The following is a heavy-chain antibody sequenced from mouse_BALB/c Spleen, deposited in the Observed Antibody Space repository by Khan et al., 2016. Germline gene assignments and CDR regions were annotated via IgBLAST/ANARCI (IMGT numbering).Heavy chain of an antibody. CDR3: AREDYYAWFPY. CDR2: INSDSSTK. Sequence: EVQLQESGGGLVPPGGSLKLTCAASGFDFSRYWMNWVRQAPGNGLEWIGEINSDSSTKYYTPSLKDKFIISRDNTNNTLYLQMIQVRSEDTALYYCAREDYYAWFPYWGQGTLVTVSA. V-gene: IGHV4-1*02. J-gene: IGHJ3*01. D-gene: IGHD1-1*01. CDR1: GFDFSRYW.